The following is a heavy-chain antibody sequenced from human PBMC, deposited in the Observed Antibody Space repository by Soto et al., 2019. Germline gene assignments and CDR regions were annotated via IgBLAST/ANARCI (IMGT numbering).Heavy chain of an antibody. CDR2: IIPVFGTT. CDR3: SISNSYGRGDF. D-gene: IGHD4-17*01. J-gene: IGHJ4*02. Sequence: QVQLVQSGAEVKKPGSSVRVSCKASGGTLNSYTISWVRQAPGQVLEWMGGIIPVFGTTDYAQKFQGRVTITADQSTCTAYLDLCSLRSEDPAIYYCSISNSYGRGDFWGQGTLVTVAS. V-gene: IGHV1-69*01. CDR1: GGTLNSYT.